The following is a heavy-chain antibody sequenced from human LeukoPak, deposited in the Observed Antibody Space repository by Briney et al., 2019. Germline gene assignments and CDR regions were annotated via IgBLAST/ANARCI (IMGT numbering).Heavy chain of an antibody. J-gene: IGHJ4*02. CDR1: GFTFSDYY. CDR3: ARDAAHSGQPRHFDY. D-gene: IGHD6-19*01. Sequence: GGSLRLSCAASGFTFSDYYMSWIRQAPGKGLEWVSYISSSGSTTYYADSVKGRFTISRDNSKNTLYLQMNSLRAEDTAVYYCARDAAHSGQPRHFDYWGQGTLVTVSS. CDR2: ISSSGSTT. V-gene: IGHV3-11*01.